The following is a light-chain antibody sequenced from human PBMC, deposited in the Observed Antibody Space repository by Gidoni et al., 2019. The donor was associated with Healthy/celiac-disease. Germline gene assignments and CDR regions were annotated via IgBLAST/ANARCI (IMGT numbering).Light chain of an antibody. Sequence: DIQMTQSPSSLSASVGDRVTITCRASQSISRYLNWYQHKPGKAPKLLIYAASSLQSGVPARFSGSGSGTEFTLTISSLQPEDFATYYCQQSYSTPITFGQGTRLEIK. J-gene: IGKJ5*01. V-gene: IGKV1-39*01. CDR3: QQSYSTPIT. CDR1: QSISRY. CDR2: AAS.